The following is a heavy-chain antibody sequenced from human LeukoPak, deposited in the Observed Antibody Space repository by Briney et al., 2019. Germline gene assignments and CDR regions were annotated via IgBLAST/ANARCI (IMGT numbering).Heavy chain of an antibody. V-gene: IGHV4-34*01. CDR1: GFTFSNAW. D-gene: IGHD3-22*01. Sequence: PGGSLRLSCAASGFTFSNAWMSWVRQPPGKGLEWIGEINHSGSTNYNPSLKSRVTISVDTSKNQFSLKLSSVTAADTAVYYYARHLPAYYYDSRFDYWGQGTLVTVSS. CDR2: INHSGST. CDR3: ARHLPAYYYDSRFDY. J-gene: IGHJ4*02.